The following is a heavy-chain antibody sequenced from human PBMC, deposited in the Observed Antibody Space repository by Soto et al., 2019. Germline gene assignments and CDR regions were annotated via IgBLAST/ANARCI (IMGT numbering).Heavy chain of an antibody. J-gene: IGHJ2*01. Sequence: QVQLVQSGAEVKKPGSSVKVCCKASGGTFSRYAISWVGQDPGQRLEWMGGIIPVFGTANYAQKFQGRVMIAANESTSTASMELGSLRSEYTAVYYFARSSVVVADIRYWYFDLWGRGNLVTVAS. CDR3: ARSSVVVADIRYWYFDL. V-gene: IGHV1-69*01. CDR1: GGTFSRYA. D-gene: IGHD2-21*02. CDR2: IIPVFGTA.